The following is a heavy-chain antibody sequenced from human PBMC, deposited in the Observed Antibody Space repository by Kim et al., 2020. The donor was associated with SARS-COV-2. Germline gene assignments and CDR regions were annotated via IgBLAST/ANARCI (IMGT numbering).Heavy chain of an antibody. J-gene: IGHJ2*01. Sequence: ASVKVSCKVSGYTLSELSVHWVRQAPGKGLEWMGGFDRENGETIYAQKFQGRVTMTEDTSADTTYMELRRLRSDDTAVYYCATEAAVQFTMVYLYFDLWGRGXLVTVSS. CDR1: GYTLSELS. D-gene: IGHD3-10*01. CDR3: ATEAAVQFTMVYLYFDL. CDR2: FDRENGET. V-gene: IGHV1-24*01.